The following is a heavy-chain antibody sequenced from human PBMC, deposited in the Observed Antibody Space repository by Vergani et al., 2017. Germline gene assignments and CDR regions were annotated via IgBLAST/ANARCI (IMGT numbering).Heavy chain of an antibody. CDR3: ARFRGPDIVGTASDH. CDR2: INDIGTT. CDR1: GGSFSVYY. V-gene: IGHV4-34*01. J-gene: IGHJ4*02. D-gene: IGHD5-12*01. Sequence: QVQLQQRGAGLLKPSETLSLTCGVHGGSFSVYYWSWIRQSPGKGLEWIGAINDIGTTNYNPSLKSRVTISVDTSKTQFSLRLNSVTAADTAVYYCARFRGPDIVGTASDHWAQGTLVTVSS.